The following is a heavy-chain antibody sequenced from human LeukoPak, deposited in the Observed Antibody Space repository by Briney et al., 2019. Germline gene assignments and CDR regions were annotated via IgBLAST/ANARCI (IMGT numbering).Heavy chain of an antibody. V-gene: IGHV3-21*01. CDR1: GFTFSSYS. J-gene: IGHJ4*02. Sequence: PGGSLRLSCAASGFTFSSYSMNWVRQAPGKGLEWVSSISSSSSYIYYADSVKGRFTISRDNAKNSLYLQMNSLRAEDTAVYYCARITRYYYDSSGSNHFDYWGQGTLVTVSS. CDR3: ARITRYYYDSSGSNHFDY. D-gene: IGHD3-22*01. CDR2: ISSSSSYI.